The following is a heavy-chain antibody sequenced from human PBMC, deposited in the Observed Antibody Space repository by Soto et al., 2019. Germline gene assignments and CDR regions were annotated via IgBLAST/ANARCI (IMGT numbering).Heavy chain of an antibody. J-gene: IGHJ5*02. V-gene: IGHV3-30*03. CDR2: ISGDGSNK. CDR1: GFSFSSYG. D-gene: IGHD5-12*01. Sequence: GGSLRLSCAASGFSFSSYGMHWVRQAPGKGLEWVAVISGDGSNKYYVDSVKGRFTISRDNYKNTVYLQMNSLRSEDTAVYYCAVDRYSGDGYPWDTWGQGTLVTVSS. CDR3: AVDRYSGDGYPWDT.